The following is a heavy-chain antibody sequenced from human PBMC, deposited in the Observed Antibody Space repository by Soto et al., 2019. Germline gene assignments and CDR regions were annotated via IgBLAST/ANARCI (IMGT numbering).Heavy chain of an antibody. J-gene: IGHJ4*02. Sequence: PSETLSLTCTVSGGSISRSSFYWGWIRQPPGKGLEWIGSIYYSGSTYYNPSLKSRVTISVDTSNNQFSLKLGSVTAADTAMYYCARRLSNFGSPPHYWGQGTLVTVSS. D-gene: IGHD3-10*01. CDR2: IYYSGST. V-gene: IGHV4-39*01. CDR1: GGSISRSSFY. CDR3: ARRLSNFGSPPHY.